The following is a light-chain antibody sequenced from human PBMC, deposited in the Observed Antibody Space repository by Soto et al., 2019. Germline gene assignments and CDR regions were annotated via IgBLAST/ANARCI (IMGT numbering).Light chain of an antibody. V-gene: IGKV4-1*01. CDR2: WAS. CDR1: QSVLYSSNNKNY. Sequence: DIVMTQSPDSLAVSLGERATINCKSSQSVLYSSNNKNYLAWYQQKPGQPPKLVIYWASTRESGVPDRFSGSGSGTDFTLTISRLQAEDVAVYYCQHLGDFGPGTKVDIK. CDR3: QHLGD. J-gene: IGKJ3*01.